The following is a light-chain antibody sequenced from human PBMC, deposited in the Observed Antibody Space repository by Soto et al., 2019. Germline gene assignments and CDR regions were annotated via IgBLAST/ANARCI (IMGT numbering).Light chain of an antibody. CDR1: QYIDTD. Sequence: EILLTPSPATLSLSPCERAALPCRAGQYIDTDLAWYQQKPGQAPRLLIYDASARATGIPGRFSGSGSGTDFTLTITSLETEDFAVYYCQRRSNSWSAITFGRGTRLEIK. CDR2: DAS. CDR3: QRRSNSWSAIT. V-gene: IGKV3-11*01. J-gene: IGKJ5*01.